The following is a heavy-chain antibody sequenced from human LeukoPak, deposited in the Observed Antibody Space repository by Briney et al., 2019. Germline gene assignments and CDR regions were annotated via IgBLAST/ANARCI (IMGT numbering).Heavy chain of an antibody. CDR3: ASGGGSASNPNHDAFDI. CDR1: GYTFTGYY. Sequence: ASVKVSCTASGYTFTGYYIHWVRQAPEQGLEWMGRNNPNSGGTNYAQNFQGSVTMTRDTANSTAYMELSRLRSDDTGVYYCASGGGSASNPNHDAFDIWGQGTMVTVSS. V-gene: IGHV1-2*05. CDR2: NNPNSGGT. J-gene: IGHJ3*02. D-gene: IGHD3-16*01.